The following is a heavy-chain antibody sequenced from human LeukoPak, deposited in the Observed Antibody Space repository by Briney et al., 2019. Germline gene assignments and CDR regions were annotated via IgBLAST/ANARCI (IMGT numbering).Heavy chain of an antibody. J-gene: IGHJ6*03. Sequence: GGSLRLSCAASGFTFSSYSMNWVRQAPGRGLEWVSSISSSSSYIYYADSVKGRFAISRDNAKNSLYLQMNSLRAEDTAVYYCARVRGGGLLWFGESNCMDVWGKGTTVTVSS. CDR2: ISSSSSYI. CDR1: GFTFSSYS. CDR3: ARVRGGGLLWFGESNCMDV. D-gene: IGHD3-10*01. V-gene: IGHV3-21*01.